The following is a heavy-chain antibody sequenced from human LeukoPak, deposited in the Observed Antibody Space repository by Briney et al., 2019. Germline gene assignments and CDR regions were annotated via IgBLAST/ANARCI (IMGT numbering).Heavy chain of an antibody. J-gene: IGHJ5*02. V-gene: IGHV4-34*01. CDR1: GGSFSGYY. CDR2: INHSGST. CDR3: ARDSMRIQTGTTP. D-gene: IGHD1-1*01. Sequence: SETLSLTCAVYGGSFSGYYWSCIRQPPGKGLEWIGEINHSGSTNYNPSLKSRVTISVDTSKNQFSLKLSSVTAADTALYFCARDSMRIQTGTTPWGQGTLVTVSS.